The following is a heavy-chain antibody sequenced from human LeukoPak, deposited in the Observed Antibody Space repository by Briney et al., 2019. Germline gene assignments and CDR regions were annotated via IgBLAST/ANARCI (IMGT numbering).Heavy chain of an antibody. CDR1: GYTFTSYD. Sequence: ASVTVSCKTSGYTFTSYDISWVRQAPGQGLEWMGWISTYSDKTSYAQKLQGRVTMTTDTSTSTAYMDLTSLRSDDTAMYYCARGGFGYSSSSGPDYWGQGTLVTVSS. CDR3: ARGGFGYSSSSGPDY. CDR2: ISTYSDKT. V-gene: IGHV1-18*01. J-gene: IGHJ4*02. D-gene: IGHD6-6*01.